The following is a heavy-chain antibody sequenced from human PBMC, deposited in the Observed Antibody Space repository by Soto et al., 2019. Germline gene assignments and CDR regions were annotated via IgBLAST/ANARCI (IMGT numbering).Heavy chain of an antibody. J-gene: IGHJ2*01. V-gene: IGHV3-30*18. CDR3: VKDRTTLNRYFDL. D-gene: IGHD1-1*01. CDR2: ISYDGTYE. CDR1: GFTFSNYG. Sequence: QVQLVESGGGVDQPGRSLRLSCAASGFTFSNYGMYWVRQAPGKGLEWVAVISYDGTYEYYADSVKGRFTISRDNSKNTLYLQMNSLRPEDTAVYYCVKDRTTLNRYFDLWGRGTLVTVSS.